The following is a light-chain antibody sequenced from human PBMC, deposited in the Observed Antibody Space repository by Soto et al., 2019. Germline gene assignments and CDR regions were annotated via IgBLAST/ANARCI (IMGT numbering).Light chain of an antibody. J-gene: IGKJ4*01. V-gene: IGKV1-39*01. CDR1: QSISNH. CDR2: AAS. Sequence: DIQMTQSPSSLSASVEDRVIITCRASQSISNHLNWYQQKPGKAPKLLIFAASSLQSGVPSRFSGSGSGTDFTLTISSLEPEDFAVYYCQQRRNWPHLTFGGGTKVDIK. CDR3: QQRRNWPHLT.